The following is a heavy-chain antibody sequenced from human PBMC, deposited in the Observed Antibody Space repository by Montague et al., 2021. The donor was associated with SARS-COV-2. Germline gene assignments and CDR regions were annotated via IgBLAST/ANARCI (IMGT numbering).Heavy chain of an antibody. CDR2: INHSGST. CDR3: TREGYQVLWSDYYYYGMDV. V-gene: IGHV4-34*01. Sequence: SETLSLTCTVYGGSFSGYYWSWIRQPPGKGLEWIGEINHSGSTNYNPSLKSRVTISVDTSKNQFSLKLSSVTAADTAVYHCTREGYQVLWSDYYYYGMDVWGQGTTVTVSS. J-gene: IGHJ6*02. CDR1: GGSFSGYY. D-gene: IGHD2-2*01.